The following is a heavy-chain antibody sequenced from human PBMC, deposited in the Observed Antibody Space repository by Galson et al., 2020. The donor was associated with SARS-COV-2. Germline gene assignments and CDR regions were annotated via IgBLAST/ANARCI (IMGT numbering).Heavy chain of an antibody. Sequence: GGSLRLSCAASGFTFSDYYVSWIRQAPGKGLEWVSYISSSGSTIYYADSVKGRFTISRDNAKNSLYLQMNGLRAEDTAVYYCARGSYIVATGFDPWGQGTLVTVSS. CDR1: GFTFSDYY. J-gene: IGHJ5*02. V-gene: IGHV3-11*01. CDR3: ARGSYIVATGFDP. D-gene: IGHD5-12*01. CDR2: ISSSGSTI.